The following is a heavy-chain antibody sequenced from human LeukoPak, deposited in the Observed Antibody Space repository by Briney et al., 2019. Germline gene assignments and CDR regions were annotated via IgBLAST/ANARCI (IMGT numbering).Heavy chain of an antibody. V-gene: IGHV4-59*01. CDR1: GDSISSYY. J-gene: IGHJ5*02. CDR2: ISYSGST. D-gene: IGHD3-10*01. CDR3: ARGHDYYGSGRQSWLDP. Sequence: SETLSLTCSVYGDSISSYYWQWIRQPPGKGLEWIGYISYSGSTNYNPSLKSRGAISIDTSKTQFSLKLSSVTAADSAVYYCARGHDYYGSGRQSWLDPWGQGILVTVSS.